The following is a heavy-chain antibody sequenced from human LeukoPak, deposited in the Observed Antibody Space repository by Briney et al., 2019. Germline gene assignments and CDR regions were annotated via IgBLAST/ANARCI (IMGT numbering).Heavy chain of an antibody. CDR3: AKNAGPEVDY. CDR1: GFTFSSYA. J-gene: IGHJ4*02. V-gene: IGHV3-23*01. CDR2: ISDSGSDT. Sequence: GGSLRRSCAASGFTFSSYAMSWVRQAPGKGLEWVSSISDSGSDTYYADSVKGRFTIYRDYSKNTLYLQMNSLRAEDTAVYYCAKNAGPEVDYWGQGTLVTVSS.